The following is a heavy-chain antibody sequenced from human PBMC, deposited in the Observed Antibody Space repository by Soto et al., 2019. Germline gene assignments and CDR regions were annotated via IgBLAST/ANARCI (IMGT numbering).Heavy chain of an antibody. V-gene: IGHV3-74*01. CDR2: INRSGGTT. CDR3: AKDLVLLRS. J-gene: IGHJ5*02. D-gene: IGHD3-10*01. CDR1: GFTFNTYW. Sequence: GGSLRLSCATSGFTFNTYWMHWFRHTPGSGLVWISGINRSGGTTTYADSVKGRFTISRDNAKNTLYLQMNNLRTEDSAVYYCAKDLVLLRSWGQGTQVTVSS.